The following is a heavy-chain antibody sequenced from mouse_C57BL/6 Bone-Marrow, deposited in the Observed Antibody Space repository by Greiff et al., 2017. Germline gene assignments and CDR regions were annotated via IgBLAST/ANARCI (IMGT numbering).Heavy chain of an antibody. D-gene: IGHD2-2*01. CDR3: ARDAGGYGSFAY. Sequence: EVQGVESGGGLVQSGRSLRLSCATSGFTFSDFYMEWVRQAPGKGLEWIAASRNKANDYTTEYSASVKGRFIVSRDTSQSILYLQMNALRAEDTAIYYCARDAGGYGSFAYWGQGTLVTVSA. J-gene: IGHJ3*01. CDR2: SRNKANDYTT. V-gene: IGHV7-1*01. CDR1: GFTFSDFY.